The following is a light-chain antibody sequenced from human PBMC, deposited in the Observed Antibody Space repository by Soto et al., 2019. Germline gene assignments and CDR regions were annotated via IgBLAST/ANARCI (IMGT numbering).Light chain of an antibody. CDR2: GNS. Sequence: QSVLTQPPSVSGAPGQRVTISCTGSSSDIGAGYDVHWYQQLPGTAPKLLISGNSNRPSGVPDRFSGSKSGTSASLAITGLQAEDEADYYCLSYDSSLSDSYVFGSRTKVTVL. J-gene: IGLJ1*01. V-gene: IGLV1-40*01. CDR3: LSYDSSLSDSYV. CDR1: SSDIGAGYD.